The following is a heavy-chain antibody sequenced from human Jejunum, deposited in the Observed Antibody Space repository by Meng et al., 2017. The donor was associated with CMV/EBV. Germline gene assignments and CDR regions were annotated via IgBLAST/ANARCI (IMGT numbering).Heavy chain of an antibody. Sequence: SGGSINTGGNVWTWIRQHPGKGLEWIGNIYYFRGGTNYNPSFKSRVTISMDTSKNQFSLKLTSVTAADTAVYYCARLLWSGDVYFDYWGQGTLVTVSS. D-gene: IGHD3-3*01. CDR1: GGSINTGGNV. CDR2: IYYFRGGT. CDR3: ARLLWSGDVYFDY. J-gene: IGHJ4*02. V-gene: IGHV4-31*02.